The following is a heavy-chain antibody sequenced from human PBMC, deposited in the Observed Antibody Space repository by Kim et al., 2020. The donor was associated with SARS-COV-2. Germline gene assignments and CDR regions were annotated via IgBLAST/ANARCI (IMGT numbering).Heavy chain of an antibody. CDR3: ARDSGDSSSSGDY. D-gene: IGHD3-22*01. CDR2: ISGGTNYT. V-gene: IGHV3-11*06. Sequence: GGSLRLSCAASGFSFNDYYMNWIRQAPGKGLEWVSYISGGTNYTKYADSVKGRFTISRDNAKNSLYLQMNSLRAEDSAMYYCARDSGDSSSSGDYWGQGTLVTVSS. J-gene: IGHJ4*02. CDR1: GFSFNDYY.